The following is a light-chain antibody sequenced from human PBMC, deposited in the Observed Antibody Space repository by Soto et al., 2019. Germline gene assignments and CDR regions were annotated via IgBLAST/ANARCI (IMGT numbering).Light chain of an antibody. Sequence: EIVMTQSPATLSVSPGERATLSCRASQSVNSNLAWYRQKPGQAPRLLISDASTRATGVPARFSGSGSGTEFPLTISSLQSEDSGIYYCQQYNFWPPLTSGGGTKVEIK. V-gene: IGKV3-15*01. CDR2: DAS. CDR3: QQYNFWPPLT. J-gene: IGKJ4*01. CDR1: QSVNSN.